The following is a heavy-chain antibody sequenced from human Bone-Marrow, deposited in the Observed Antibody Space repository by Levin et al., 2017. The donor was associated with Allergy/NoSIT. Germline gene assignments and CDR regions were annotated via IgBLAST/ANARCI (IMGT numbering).Heavy chain of an antibody. CDR2: IHYNGKV. Sequence: PSETLSLTCTVSGGPITSHYYYWAWIRQTPGQGLEWIGSIHYNGKVNYNPSLKSRVTMSLDTSKNQFSLKVNSVTVADTAVYYCARYMDQVLMWFGLEPWGQGTLVTVSS. CDR3: ARYMDQVLMWFGLEP. CDR1: GGPITSHYYY. J-gene: IGHJ5*02. D-gene: IGHD3-10*01. V-gene: IGHV4-39*07.